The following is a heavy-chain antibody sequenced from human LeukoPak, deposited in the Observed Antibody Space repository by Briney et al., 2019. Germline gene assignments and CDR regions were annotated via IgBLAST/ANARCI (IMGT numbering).Heavy chain of an antibody. CDR3: AKDQTYYYDSSGNWFDP. D-gene: IGHD3-22*01. J-gene: IGHJ5*02. Sequence: KAGGSLRLSCAASGFTFSDYYMSWIRQAPGKGLEWVSYITSSRGSNYYADSVKGRFTISRDDAKNSVYLQMNCLRAEDTAVYYCAKDQTYYYDSSGNWFDPWGQGTLVTVSS. CDR1: GFTFSDYY. V-gene: IGHV3-11*01. CDR2: ITSSRGSN.